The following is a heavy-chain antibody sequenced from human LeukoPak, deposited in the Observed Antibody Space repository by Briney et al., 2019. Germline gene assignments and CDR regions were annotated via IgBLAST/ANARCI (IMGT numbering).Heavy chain of an antibody. CDR1: GGSFSGYY. CDR2: INHSGST. Sequence: TSEILSLTCAVYGGSFSGYYWSWIRQPPGKGLEWIGEINHSGSTNYNPSLKSRVTISVDTSKKQFSLKLSSVTAADTAVYYCARGLSAVVYWGQGTLVTVSS. D-gene: IGHD3-16*02. V-gene: IGHV4-34*01. CDR3: ARGLSAVVY. J-gene: IGHJ4*02.